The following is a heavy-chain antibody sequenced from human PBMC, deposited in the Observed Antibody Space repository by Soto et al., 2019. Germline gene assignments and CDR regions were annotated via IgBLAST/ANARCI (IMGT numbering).Heavy chain of an antibody. CDR3: ARASDLGFRDWCDP. CDR2: IYYRGNT. CDR1: GGSINSGGYH. D-gene: IGHD2-21*01. J-gene: IGHJ5*02. V-gene: IGHV4-31*03. Sequence: PSETLSLTCSVSGGSINSGGYHLTWIRQHPEKGLEWIGYIYYRGNTYYNPSLRSRLTISVDTSKNQFSLHLTSVTAADTAVDYCARASDLGFRDWCDPWGQGTLVTVSS.